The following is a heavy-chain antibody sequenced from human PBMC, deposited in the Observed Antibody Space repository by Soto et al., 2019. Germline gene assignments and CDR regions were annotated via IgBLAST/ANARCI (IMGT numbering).Heavy chain of an antibody. Sequence: SETLSLTCTVSGGSISSYYWSWIRQPPGKGLEWIGYIYYSGSTNYNPSLKSRVTISVDTSKNQFSLRLSSVTAADTAVYYCVRVVVPAAKDSRWFDPWGQGTLVTVSS. D-gene: IGHD2-2*01. V-gene: IGHV4-59*01. CDR3: VRVVVPAAKDSRWFDP. J-gene: IGHJ5*02. CDR1: GGSISSYY. CDR2: IYYSGST.